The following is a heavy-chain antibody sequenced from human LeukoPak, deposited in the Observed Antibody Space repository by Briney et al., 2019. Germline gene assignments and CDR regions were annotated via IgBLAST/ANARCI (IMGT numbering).Heavy chain of an antibody. CDR1: GFIFPDYS. Sequence: GGSLRLSCVGSGFIFPDYSPHSVRDTPGKGLWCGSYISSSGNTIHYADSVKGRFTISRDNAKNSLYLEMNSLRDEDTAGYYCARVHRGYSYGRLDYWGQGTLVTVSS. D-gene: IGHD5-18*01. V-gene: IGHV3-48*02. CDR2: ISSSGNTI. CDR3: ARVHRGYSYGRLDY. J-gene: IGHJ4*02.